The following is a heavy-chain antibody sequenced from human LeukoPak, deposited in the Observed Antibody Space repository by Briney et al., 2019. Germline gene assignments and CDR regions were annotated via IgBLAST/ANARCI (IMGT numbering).Heavy chain of an antibody. Sequence: GGSLSLSCAASGFTFSSYAMSWVRQAPGKGLEWVSAISGSGGSTYYADSVKGRFTISRDNTKNTLYLQMNSLRAEDTAVYYCAKRDQRPHFDYWGQGTLVTVSS. J-gene: IGHJ4*02. CDR2: ISGSGGST. V-gene: IGHV3-23*01. CDR1: GFTFSSYA. D-gene: IGHD2-2*01. CDR3: AKRDQRPHFDY.